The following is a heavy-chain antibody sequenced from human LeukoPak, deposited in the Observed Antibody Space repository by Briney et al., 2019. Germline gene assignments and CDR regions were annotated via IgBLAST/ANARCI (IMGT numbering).Heavy chain of an antibody. CDR1: GGSISSYY. CDR3: ARSGYGSGRTFDY. Sequence: PSETLSLTCTVSGGSISSYYWSWIRQPPGKGLEWIGYIYYSGSTNYNPSLKSRVTISVDTSKNQFSLKLSSVTAADTAVYYCARSGYGSGRTFDYWGQGTLVTVSS. J-gene: IGHJ4*02. CDR2: IYYSGST. V-gene: IGHV4-59*08. D-gene: IGHD3-10*01.